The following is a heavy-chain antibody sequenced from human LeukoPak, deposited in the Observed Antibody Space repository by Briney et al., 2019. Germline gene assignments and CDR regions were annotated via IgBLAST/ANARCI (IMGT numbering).Heavy chain of an antibody. J-gene: IGHJ4*02. CDR1: GYTFTGYY. Sequence: ASVKVSCTASGYTFTGYYMHWVRQAPGQGLEWMGWINPNSGGTNYAQKFQGRVTMTRDTSISTAYMELSRLRSDDTAVYYCARDLRFGELCLFDYWGQGTLVTVSS. V-gene: IGHV1-2*02. D-gene: IGHD3-10*01. CDR2: INPNSGGT. CDR3: ARDLRFGELCLFDY.